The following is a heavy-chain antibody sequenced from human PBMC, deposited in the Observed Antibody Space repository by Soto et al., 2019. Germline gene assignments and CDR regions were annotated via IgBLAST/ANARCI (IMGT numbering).Heavy chain of an antibody. J-gene: IGHJ4*02. CDR3: AREQQWLIRGGGIDY. CDR2: IWYDGSNK. CDR1: GFTFSSYG. V-gene: IGHV3-33*01. Sequence: GGSLRLSCAASGFTFSSYGMHWVRQAPGKGLEWVAVIWYDGSNKYYVDSVKGRFTISRDNSKNTLYLQMNSLRAEDTAVYYCAREQQWLIRGGGIDYWGQGTLVTVSS. D-gene: IGHD6-19*01.